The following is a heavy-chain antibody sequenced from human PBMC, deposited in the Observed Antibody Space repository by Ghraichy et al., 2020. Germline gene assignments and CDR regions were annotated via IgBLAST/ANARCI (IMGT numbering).Heavy chain of an antibody. Sequence: GGSLRLSCTASGFTFSTSSMNWVRQTPGKGLEWISYITITSRTIYYADSVKGRFTVSRDNDKNSLYLQMNSLRVDDTAVYYCASAIEAGGISHWSLGTLVTVSS. D-gene: IGHD6-13*01. CDR1: GFTFSTSS. J-gene: IGHJ4*02. V-gene: IGHV3-48*01. CDR3: ASAIEAGGISH. CDR2: ITITSRTI.